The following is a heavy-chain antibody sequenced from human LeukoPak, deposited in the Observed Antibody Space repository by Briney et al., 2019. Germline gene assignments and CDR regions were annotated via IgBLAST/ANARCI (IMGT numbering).Heavy chain of an antibody. CDR2: ISGGGGST. CDR1: GFTFSSYA. Sequence: GGSLRLSCAASGFTFSSYAMSWVRQAPGKGLEWVSAISGGGGSTYYADSVKGRFTISRDNSKSTLYLQMNSLRAGDTAVYYCAKSRGVVPAAIIDSWGQGTLVTVSS. V-gene: IGHV3-23*01. J-gene: IGHJ4*02. D-gene: IGHD2-2*01. CDR3: AKSRGVVPAAIIDS.